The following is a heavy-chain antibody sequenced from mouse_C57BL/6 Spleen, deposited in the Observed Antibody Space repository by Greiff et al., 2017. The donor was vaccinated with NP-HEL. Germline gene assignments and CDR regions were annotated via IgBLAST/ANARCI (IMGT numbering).Heavy chain of an antibody. J-gene: IGHJ1*03. D-gene: IGHD1-1*01. CDR2: IYPGAGDT. CDR1: GYAFSSSW. CDR3: AREEIYYGSSYEGYFDV. V-gene: IGHV1-82*01. Sequence: VQLQQSGPELVKPGASVKISCQASGYAFSSSWMNWVKQRPGKGLEWIGRIYPGAGDTNYNGKFKGKATLTADKSSSTAYMQLSSLTSEDSAVYFCAREEIYYGSSYEGYFDVWGTGTTVTVSS.